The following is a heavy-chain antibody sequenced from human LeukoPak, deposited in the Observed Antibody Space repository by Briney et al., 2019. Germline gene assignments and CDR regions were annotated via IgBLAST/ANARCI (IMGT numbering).Heavy chain of an antibody. Sequence: GGSLRLSCAASGFTFSSYAMHWVRQAPGKGLEYVSAISSNGGSTYYANSVKGRFTISRDNSKNTLYLQMGSLRAENMAVYYCARPVGSGWPVTEHTNWFDPWGQGTLVTVSS. D-gene: IGHD6-19*01. V-gene: IGHV3-64*01. CDR1: GFTFSSYA. CDR3: ARPVGSGWPVTEHTNWFDP. J-gene: IGHJ5*02. CDR2: ISSNGGST.